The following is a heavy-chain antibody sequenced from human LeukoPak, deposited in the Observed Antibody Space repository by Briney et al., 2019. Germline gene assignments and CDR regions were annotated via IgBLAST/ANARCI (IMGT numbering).Heavy chain of an antibody. CDR2: ISGSGDST. D-gene: IGHD2-2*01. V-gene: IGHV3-23*01. CDR1: GSTFSTYA. Sequence: PGGSLRLSCAASGSTFSTYAMSWVRQAPGKGLEWVSGISGSGDSTYYADSVKGRFTISRDNSKNTLYLQMNSLRAEDTAVYYCAKDIVVVPAATLYFDYWGQGTLVTVSS. J-gene: IGHJ4*02. CDR3: AKDIVVVPAATLYFDY.